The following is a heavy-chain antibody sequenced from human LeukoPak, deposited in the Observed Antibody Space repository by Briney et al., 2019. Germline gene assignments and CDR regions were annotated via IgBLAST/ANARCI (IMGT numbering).Heavy chain of an antibody. D-gene: IGHD6-19*01. CDR3: ARGTKQWVAFDI. Sequence: ASVKVSCKASGYTFTSYYMHWVRQAPGQGLEWMGIINPSGGSTSYAQKFQGRVTMTRDTSISTAYMELSRLRSDDTAVYYCARGTKQWVAFDIWGQGTMVTVSS. CDR2: INPSGGST. J-gene: IGHJ3*02. V-gene: IGHV1-46*01. CDR1: GYTFTSYY.